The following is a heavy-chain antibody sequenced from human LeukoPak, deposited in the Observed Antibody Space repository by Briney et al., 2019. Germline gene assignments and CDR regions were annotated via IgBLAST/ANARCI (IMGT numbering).Heavy chain of an antibody. CDR2: IYDSGST. J-gene: IGHJ5*02. Sequence: PSETLSLTCTVSGGSISSYYWTWIRQPPGKGLEWIGYIYDSGSTNYNPSLKSRVTISVDTSKNQFSLKLSSVTAADTAVYYCARLNIKNWNDVLGWFDPWGQGTLVTVSS. D-gene: IGHD1-1*01. CDR1: GGSISSYY. V-gene: IGHV4-59*08. CDR3: ARLNIKNWNDVLGWFDP.